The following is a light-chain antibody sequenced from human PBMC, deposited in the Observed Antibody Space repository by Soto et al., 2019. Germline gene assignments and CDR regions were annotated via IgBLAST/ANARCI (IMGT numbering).Light chain of an antibody. CDR2: EAS. CDR1: SSDIGGYNL. V-gene: IGLV2-23*02. J-gene: IGLJ2*01. Sequence: QSALTQPASVSGSPGQSITISCTGSSSDIGGYNLVSWYQQYPGKAPKLMIYEASKRPSGVSDRFSGSRSGNTASLTISALQPEDEADYSCYSFAGSATFVFGGGTKLT. CDR3: YSFAGSATFV.